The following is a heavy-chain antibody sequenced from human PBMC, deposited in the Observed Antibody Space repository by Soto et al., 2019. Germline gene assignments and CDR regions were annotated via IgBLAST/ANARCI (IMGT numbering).Heavy chain of an antibody. V-gene: IGHV4-39*07. Sequence: KTSETLSLTCTVSGGSISSSSYYWGWIRQPPGKGLEWIGSIYYSGSTYYNPSLKSRVTISVDTSKNQFSLKLSSVTAADTAVYYCARASQCSGGSCYFWYFDYWGQGTLVTVSS. CDR3: ARASQCSGGSCYFWYFDY. D-gene: IGHD2-15*01. CDR1: GGSISSSSYY. J-gene: IGHJ4*02. CDR2: IYYSGST.